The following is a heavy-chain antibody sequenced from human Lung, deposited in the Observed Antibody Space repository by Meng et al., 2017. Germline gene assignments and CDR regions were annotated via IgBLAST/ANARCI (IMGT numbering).Heavy chain of an antibody. D-gene: IGHD4-17*01. CDR1: GRSINSDDDY. V-gene: IGHV4-31*03. Sequence: QVQLQESGLGLVKPLQTLSLTCTVSGRSINSDDDYWSWIRQHPGKGLEWIGFIYYSGSTYYNPSLKSRVSISVDTSKNQFSLKLTSVTAADTAVYYCARGDYDGLAYWGQGTLVTVSS. CDR3: ARGDYDGLAY. CDR2: IYYSGST. J-gene: IGHJ4*02.